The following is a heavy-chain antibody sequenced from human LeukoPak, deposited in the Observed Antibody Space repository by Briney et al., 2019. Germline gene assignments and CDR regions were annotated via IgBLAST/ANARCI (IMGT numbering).Heavy chain of an antibody. CDR3: AKDIGVAGRISHY. V-gene: IGHV3-66*01. CDR2: IHNGGRK. J-gene: IGHJ4*02. CDR1: GLTVSNAY. D-gene: IGHD6-19*01. Sequence: GGSLRLSCEASGLTVSNAYMNWVRQAPGKGLEWVSVIHNGGRKYYRDSVKGRFTISRDTSNNTLDLELNSLTADDTAPYYCAKDIGVAGRISHYWGQGTLVTVSS.